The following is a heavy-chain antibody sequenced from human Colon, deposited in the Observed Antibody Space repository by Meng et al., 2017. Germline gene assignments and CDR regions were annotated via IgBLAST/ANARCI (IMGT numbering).Heavy chain of an antibody. CDR1: GGSINSGGSQ. V-gene: IGHV4-31*03. J-gene: IGHJ4*02. CDR3: ARDTLSWTDY. Sequence: QVHLHESGPGLVSPSDDLSLACTVSGGSINSGGSQWRWVRQQPGKGLVYIGFMSDSGTTDYHPSLRSRVSISEIGSSKNQFSLTLRSVTAADTDTYFCARDTLSWTDYWGQGVLVTVSS. CDR2: MSDSGTT. D-gene: IGHD1-1*01.